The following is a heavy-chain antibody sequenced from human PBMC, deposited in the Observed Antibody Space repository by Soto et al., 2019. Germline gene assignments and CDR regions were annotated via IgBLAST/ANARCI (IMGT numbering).Heavy chain of an antibody. CDR3: ARSDGCY. Sequence: PSETLSLTCTVSGGSLSSYYWSWIRQPPGKGLEWIGYIYYSGSTNYNPSLKSRVTISVDTSKNQFSLKPSSVTAADTAVYYCARSDGCYCGQGTLVTVSS. D-gene: IGHD6-19*01. J-gene: IGHJ4*02. CDR2: IYYSGST. V-gene: IGHV4-59*01. CDR1: GGSLSSYY.